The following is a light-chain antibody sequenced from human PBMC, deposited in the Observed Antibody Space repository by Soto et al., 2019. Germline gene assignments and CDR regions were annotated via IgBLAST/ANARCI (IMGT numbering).Light chain of an antibody. J-gene: IGLJ2*01. V-gene: IGLV3-21*04. CDR1: NIGRKR. CDR3: QVWDSSSDHVG. CDR2: YDS. Sequence: SYELTQPPSVAVAPGKTARITCGGNNIGRKRVHWYQQKPGQAPVVVIYYDSDRPSGIPERFSGSKSGNTATLTISRVEAGDEADYYCQVWDSSSDHVGFGGGTKLTVL.